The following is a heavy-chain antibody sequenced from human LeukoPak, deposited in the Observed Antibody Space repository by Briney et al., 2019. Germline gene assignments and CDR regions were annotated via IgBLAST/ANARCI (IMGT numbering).Heavy chain of an antibody. CDR1: GFTFSRYA. CDR2: FGNSA. V-gene: IGHV3-21*01. Sequence: GGSLRLSCAASGFTFSRYAMSWVRQAPGKGLEWVSTFGNSAHYADSVKGRFTISRDNAKNSLYLQMNSLRAEDTAVYYCARVGIHGYYYYYYGMDVWGQGTTVTVSS. CDR3: ARVGIHGYYYYYYGMDV. D-gene: IGHD1-26*01. J-gene: IGHJ6*02.